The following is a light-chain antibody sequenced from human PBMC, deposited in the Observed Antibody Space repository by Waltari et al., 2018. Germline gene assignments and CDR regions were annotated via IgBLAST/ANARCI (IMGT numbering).Light chain of an antibody. CDR2: VAS. J-gene: IGKJ2*01. CDR3: QQYNNWPPYT. CDR1: QSVSSN. Sequence: ETVMTQSPATLSLSPGERATLSCRASQSVSSNLAWYQQKPAQAPRLLIYVASIRATGIPARFSGSGSGTEFTLTISSLQSEDFAVYYCQQYNNWPPYTFGQGTKLEI. V-gene: IGKV3-15*01.